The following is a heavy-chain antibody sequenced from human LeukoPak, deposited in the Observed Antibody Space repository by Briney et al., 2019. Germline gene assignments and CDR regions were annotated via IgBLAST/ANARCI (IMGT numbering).Heavy chain of an antibody. Sequence: GGSLRLSCAASGFTFDDYATHWVRQAPGKGLEWVSGISWNSGSIGYADSVKGRFTISRDNAKNSLYLQMNSLRAEDTAVYYCARDYYDSSGYYYDYWGQGTLVTVSS. CDR2: ISWNSGSI. CDR3: ARDYYDSSGYYYDY. CDR1: GFTFDDYA. D-gene: IGHD3-22*01. J-gene: IGHJ4*02. V-gene: IGHV3-9*01.